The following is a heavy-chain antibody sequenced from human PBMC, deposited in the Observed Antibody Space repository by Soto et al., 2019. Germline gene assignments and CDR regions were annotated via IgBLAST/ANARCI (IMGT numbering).Heavy chain of an antibody. CDR2: INAYNGNT. Sequence: ASVKVSCKASGYTFTSYAMHWVRQAPGQGLEWMGWINAYNGNTNYSQKLQGRVTMTTDTSTSTAYMELRSLRSDDTAVYYCAREAVSGRKGFDYWGQGTLVTVSS. CDR3: AREAVSGRKGFDY. CDR1: GYTFTSYA. J-gene: IGHJ4*02. V-gene: IGHV1-18*01. D-gene: IGHD6-19*01.